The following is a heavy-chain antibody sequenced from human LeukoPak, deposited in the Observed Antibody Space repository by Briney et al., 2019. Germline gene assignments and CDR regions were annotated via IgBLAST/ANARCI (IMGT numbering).Heavy chain of an antibody. CDR2: ISAYNGNT. V-gene: IGHV1-18*01. J-gene: IGHJ4*02. Sequence: ASVKVSCKATGYTFTSYGSSWVRQAPGQGLEWMGWISAYNGNTNYAQKLQGRVTMTTDTSTSIAYMELRSLRSDDTAVYYCARDTTVTMDYWGQGTLVTVSS. CDR1: GYTFTSYG. CDR3: ARDTTVTMDY. D-gene: IGHD4-17*01.